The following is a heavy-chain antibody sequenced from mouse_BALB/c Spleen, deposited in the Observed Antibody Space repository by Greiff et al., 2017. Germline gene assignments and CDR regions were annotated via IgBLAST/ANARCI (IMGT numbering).Heavy chain of an antibody. CDR2: IWGGGST. V-gene: IGHV2-6-4*01. Sequence: VKLMESGPGLVAPSQSLSITCTVSGFSLSRYSVHWVRQPPGKGLEWLGMIWGGGSTDYNSALKSRLSISKDNSKSQVFLKMNSLQTDDTAMYYCASSEVTSLYFDVWGAGTTVTVSS. D-gene: IGHD2-3*01. CDR1: GFSLSRYS. CDR3: ASSEVTSLYFDV. J-gene: IGHJ1*01.